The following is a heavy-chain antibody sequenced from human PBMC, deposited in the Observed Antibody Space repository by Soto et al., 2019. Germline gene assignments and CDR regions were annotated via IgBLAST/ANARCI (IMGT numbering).Heavy chain of an antibody. V-gene: IGHV1-18*01. CDR2: INPYNGNT. CDR3: ARDLNSDSSPHDS. D-gene: IGHD3-22*01. Sequence: ASVKVSCKASGYTFTSYGISWMRQAPGQGLEWMGWINPYNGNTHYAQKLQGRVTMTTDTSTSTAYMELRSLRSDDTAVYYCARDLNSDSSPHDSWGQGTLVTVSS. CDR1: GYTFTSYG. J-gene: IGHJ4*02.